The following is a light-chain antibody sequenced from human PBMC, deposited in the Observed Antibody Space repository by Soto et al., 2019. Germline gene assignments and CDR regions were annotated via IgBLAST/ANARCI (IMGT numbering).Light chain of an antibody. V-gene: IGLV1-40*01. CDR1: SSNIGAGYD. CDR3: QSYDSSLGGGV. J-gene: IGLJ3*02. CDR2: GNS. Sequence: QSVLTQPPSVSGAPGQRVTISCTGSSSNIGAGYDVHWYQQLPGTAPKLLIYGNSNRPSGVPDRFSGSKSGTSASLAITGLQAEGEADYYCQSYDSSLGGGVFGGGTQLTVL.